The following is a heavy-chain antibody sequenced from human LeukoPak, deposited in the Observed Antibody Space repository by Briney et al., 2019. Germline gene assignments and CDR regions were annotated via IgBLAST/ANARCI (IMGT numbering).Heavy chain of an antibody. CDR1: GFTFSSYS. D-gene: IGHD1-26*01. J-gene: IGHJ3*02. V-gene: IGHV3-21*01. CDR3: ARDIGWELVDAFDI. Sequence: GGSLRLSCAASGFTFSSYSMNWVRQAAGKGLEWVSSISSSSSYIYYADSVKGRFTISRDNAKNSLYLQMNSLRAEDTAVYYCARDIGWELVDAFDIWGQGTMVTVSS. CDR2: ISSSSSYI.